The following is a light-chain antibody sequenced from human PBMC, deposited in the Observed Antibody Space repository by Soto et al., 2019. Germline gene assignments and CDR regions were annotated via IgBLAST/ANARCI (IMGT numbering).Light chain of an antibody. J-gene: IGKJ1*01. V-gene: IGKV3-15*01. Sequence: EIGITQSPPTLSVSPGERATLSFRASQSVSSNLAWYQQKPGQAPRLLIYGASTRATGIPARFSGSGSGTEFTLTISSLQSEDFAVYYCQQYNNWPRTFGQGTKVDIK. CDR3: QQYNNWPRT. CDR1: QSVSSN. CDR2: GAS.